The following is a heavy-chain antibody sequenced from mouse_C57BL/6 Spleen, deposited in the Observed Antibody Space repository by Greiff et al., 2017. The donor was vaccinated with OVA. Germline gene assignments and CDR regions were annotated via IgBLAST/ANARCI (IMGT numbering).Heavy chain of an antibody. CDR3: TRSYYGSSPYYFDY. D-gene: IGHD1-1*01. J-gene: IGHJ2*01. Sequence: VQLQQSGTVLARPGASVKMSCKTSGYTFTSYWMPWVKQRPGQGLEWIGAIYPGNSDTSYNQKFKGKAKLTAVTAASTPYLELSSLTNEDSAVYYCTRSYYGSSPYYFDYWGQGTTLTVSS. CDR1: GYTFTSYW. CDR2: IYPGNSDT. V-gene: IGHV1-5*01.